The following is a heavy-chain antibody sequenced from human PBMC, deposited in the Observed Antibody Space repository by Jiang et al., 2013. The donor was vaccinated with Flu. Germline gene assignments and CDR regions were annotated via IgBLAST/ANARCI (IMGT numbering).Heavy chain of an antibody. J-gene: IGHJ3*02. CDR1: GYTFTSYP. Sequence: QSGSELEKPGASVTVSCKGSGYTFTSYPMNWLRQAPGQGPEWMGWINTNTGNPTYAQGFTGRLVFSLDTSVNTAYLQINSLKAEDTAVYFCARGVGGTGGRYAFDIWGQGTLVTVSS. CDR2: INTNTGNP. D-gene: IGHD3-16*01. V-gene: IGHV7-4-1*02. CDR3: ARGVGGTGGRYAFDI.